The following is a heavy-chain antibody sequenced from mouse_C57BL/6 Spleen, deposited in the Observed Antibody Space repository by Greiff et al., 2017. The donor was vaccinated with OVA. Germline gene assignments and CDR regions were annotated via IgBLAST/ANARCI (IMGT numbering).Heavy chain of an antibody. CDR3: ARNMAHDGYYVRFAY. Sequence: EVKLMESGGDLVKPGGSLKLSCAASGFTFSSYGMSWVRQTPDKRLEWVATISSGGSYTYYPDSVKGRFTISRDNAKNTLYLQMSSLKSEDTAMYYCARNMAHDGYYVRFAYWGQGTLVTVSA. V-gene: IGHV5-6*01. CDR2: ISSGGSYT. CDR1: GFTFSSYG. J-gene: IGHJ3*01. D-gene: IGHD2-3*01.